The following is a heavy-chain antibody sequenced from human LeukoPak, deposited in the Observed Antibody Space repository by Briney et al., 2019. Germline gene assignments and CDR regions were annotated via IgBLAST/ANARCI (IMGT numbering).Heavy chain of an antibody. CDR1: GFSFSGHG. J-gene: IGHJ5*02. D-gene: IGHD4-17*01. CDR2: IRYDGSNE. CDR3: AKAAYGDYVNWFDP. V-gene: IGHV3-30*02. Sequence: GGSLRLSCAASGFSFSGHGMHWVRQAPGKGLEWVAFIRYDGSNEYYADSVKGRFTISRDKSKNTLYLQMNSLRTEDTALYYCAKAAYGDYVNWFDPWGQGTLVTVSS.